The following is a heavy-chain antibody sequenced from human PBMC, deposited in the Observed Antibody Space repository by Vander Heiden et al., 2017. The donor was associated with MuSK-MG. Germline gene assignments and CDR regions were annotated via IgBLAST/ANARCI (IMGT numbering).Heavy chain of an antibody. Sequence: QVTLKESGPVLVKPTETLTLTCTVSGFSLSNARMGVSWIRQPPGKALEWLAHIFSNDEKSYSTSLKSRLTISKDTSKSQVVLTMANMDPVDTATYYCARGPTVVTGDHDAFDIWGQGTMVTVSS. CDR3: ARGPTVVTGDHDAFDI. J-gene: IGHJ3*02. CDR1: GFSLSNARMG. V-gene: IGHV2-26*01. CDR2: IFSNDEK. D-gene: IGHD4-17*01.